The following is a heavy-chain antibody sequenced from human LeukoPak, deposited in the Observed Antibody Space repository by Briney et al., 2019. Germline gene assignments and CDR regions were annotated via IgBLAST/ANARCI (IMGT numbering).Heavy chain of an antibody. J-gene: IGHJ4*02. D-gene: IGHD2-2*01. V-gene: IGHV1-46*01. CDR3: ARTMVPAAPFDF. CDR2: INPSGGTT. CDR1: GYTFITYY. Sequence: GASVKVSCKASGYTFITYYLHLVRHAPGQGLEWMGIINPSGGTTNYAQKFQGRVTMTRDTSTSTVYMELSSLRSDDTAVYYCARTMVPAAPFDFWGQGTLVTVSS.